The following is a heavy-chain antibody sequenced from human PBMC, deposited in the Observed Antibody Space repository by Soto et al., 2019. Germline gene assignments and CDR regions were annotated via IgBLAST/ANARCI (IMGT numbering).Heavy chain of an antibody. V-gene: IGHV4-34*01. CDR2: INHSGST. CDR1: GGSFSGYY. Sequence: QVQLQQWGAGLLKPSETLSLTCAVYGGSFSGYYWSWIRQPPGKGLEWIGEINHSGSTNYNPSLKSRVTISVDTSKNQFSMKLSSVTAADTAVYYCARNRLNRRSDYWGQATLVTVSS. J-gene: IGHJ4*02. CDR3: ARNRLNRRSDY.